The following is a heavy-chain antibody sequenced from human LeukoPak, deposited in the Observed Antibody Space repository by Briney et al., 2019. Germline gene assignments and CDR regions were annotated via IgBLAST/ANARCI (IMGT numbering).Heavy chain of an antibody. D-gene: IGHD6-19*01. CDR2: INHSGYS. Sequence: SETLSLTCAVSGVPFSNYYWSWVRQSPRQGLEWIGEINHSGYSNYNPSLKSRVTMSIDTSKNQFSLRLTSVSAADTGVYYCTRAVAGHPDWGQGTLVTVSS. CDR3: TRAVAGHPD. V-gene: IGHV4-34*01. J-gene: IGHJ4*02. CDR1: GVPFSNYY.